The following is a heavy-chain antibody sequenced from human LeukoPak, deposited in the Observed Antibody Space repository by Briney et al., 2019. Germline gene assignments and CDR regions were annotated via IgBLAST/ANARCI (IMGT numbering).Heavy chain of an antibody. CDR2: INHSGST. Sequence: SETLSLTCAVYGGSFSGYYWSWIRQPPGKGLEWIGEINHSGSTNYNPSLKSRVTISVDKSKNQFSLKLSSVTAADTAVYYCASIAAAGMAPFDIWGQGTMVTVSS. D-gene: IGHD6-13*01. CDR1: GGSFSGYY. V-gene: IGHV4-34*01. CDR3: ASIAAAGMAPFDI. J-gene: IGHJ3*02.